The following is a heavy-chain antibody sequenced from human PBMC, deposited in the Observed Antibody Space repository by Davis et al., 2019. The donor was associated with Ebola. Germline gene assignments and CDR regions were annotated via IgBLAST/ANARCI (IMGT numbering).Heavy chain of an antibody. CDR2: IYHSGST. CDR1: GYSISSGYY. D-gene: IGHD3-3*01. J-gene: IGHJ3*02. CDR3: ASRLTLGYYDFWSGYYTGFGAFDI. Sequence: PSETLSLTCTVSGYSISSGYYWGWIRQPPGKGLEWIGSIYHSGSTYYNPSLKSRVTISVDTSKNQFSLKLSSVTAADTAVYYCASRLTLGYYDFWSGYYTGFGAFDIWGQGTMVTVSS. V-gene: IGHV4-38-2*02.